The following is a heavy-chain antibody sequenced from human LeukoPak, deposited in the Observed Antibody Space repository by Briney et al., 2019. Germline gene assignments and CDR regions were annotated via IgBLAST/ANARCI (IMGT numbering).Heavy chain of an antibody. J-gene: IGHJ4*02. Sequence: GGSLRLSCVASGITFSSFGMHWVRQAPGKGLEWVAFIWYDGSNEYYADSVKGRFTISRDNAKNSLYLQMNSLRAEDTAVYYCARARRDGYTGVFDYWGQGTLVTVSS. D-gene: IGHD5-24*01. CDR1: GITFSSFG. V-gene: IGHV3-33*01. CDR3: ARARRDGYTGVFDY. CDR2: IWYDGSNE.